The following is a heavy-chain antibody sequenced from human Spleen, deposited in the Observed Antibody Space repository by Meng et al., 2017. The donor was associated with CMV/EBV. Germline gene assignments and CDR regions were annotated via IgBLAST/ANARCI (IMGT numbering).Heavy chain of an antibody. CDR2: IRAGGGNT. D-gene: IGHD2-2*02. CDR1: GFTFSSYA. CDR3: AKGCSSTSCYTPYY. Sequence: SGFTFSSYAVSWVRQAPGKGLEWVSAIRAGGGNTYYADSVKGRFTISRDNSKNTLYLQMNSLRAEDTAVYYCAKGCSSTSCYTPYYWGQGTLVTVSS. V-gene: IGHV3-23*01. J-gene: IGHJ4*02.